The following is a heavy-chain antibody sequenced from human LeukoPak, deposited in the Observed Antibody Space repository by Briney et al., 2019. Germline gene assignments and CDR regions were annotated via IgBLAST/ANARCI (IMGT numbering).Heavy chain of an antibody. V-gene: IGHV4-39*01. CDR3: ASRVYGLGSFNY. J-gene: IGHJ4*01. D-gene: IGHD3-10*01. Sequence: SETLSLTCTVSGDSISSTSYYWDWIRQPPGKGLEWIGSIYNSGTTYYNPSLKSRVTIPVDTSKNQFSLKVSSVTAADTAVYYCASRVYGLGSFNYWGQGTLVTVSS. CDR1: GDSISSTSYY. CDR2: IYNSGTT.